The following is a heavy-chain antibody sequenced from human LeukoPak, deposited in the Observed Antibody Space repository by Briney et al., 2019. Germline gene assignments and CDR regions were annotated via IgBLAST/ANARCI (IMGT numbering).Heavy chain of an antibody. V-gene: IGHV3-7*01. D-gene: IGHD2-15*01. Sequence: GGSLRLSCAASGFTFSSYWMSWVRQAPGKGLEWVANIKQDGSEKYYVDSVKGRFTISRDNAKNSLYLQMNNLRAEDTAVYYCARDCSGGSCYPTFDAFDIWGQGTMVTVSS. CDR3: ARDCSGGSCYPTFDAFDI. J-gene: IGHJ3*02. CDR2: IKQDGSEK. CDR1: GFTFSSYW.